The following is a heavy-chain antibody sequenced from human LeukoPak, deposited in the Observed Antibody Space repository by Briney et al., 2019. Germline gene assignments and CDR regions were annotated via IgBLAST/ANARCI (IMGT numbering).Heavy chain of an antibody. V-gene: IGHV1-69*06. CDR2: IIPIFGTG. CDR1: GYTFTSYG. CDR3: ASRPISGGGYEINYYYYYMDV. Sequence: ASVKVSCKASGYTFTSYGISWVRQAPGQGLEWMGGIIPIFGTGNYAQKFQGRVTITADKSTSTAYMELRSLRPEDTAVYYCASRPISGGGYEINYYYYYMDVWGKGTTVTVSS. J-gene: IGHJ6*03. D-gene: IGHD5-12*01.